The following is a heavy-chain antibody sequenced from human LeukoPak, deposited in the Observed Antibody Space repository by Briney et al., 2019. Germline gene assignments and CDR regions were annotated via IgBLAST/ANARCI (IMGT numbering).Heavy chain of an antibody. CDR3: ARSRSSSYDFWSGYNI. CDR2: IKQDGSEK. D-gene: IGHD3-3*01. Sequence: GGSLRLSCAASGFTFSSYCMKWARQAPGKGLEWVANIKQDGSEKYYVDSVKGRFTISRDNAKNSLYLQMNSLRAEDTAVYYCARSRSSSYDFWSGYNIWGQGTMVTVSS. J-gene: IGHJ3*02. V-gene: IGHV3-7*01. CDR1: GFTFSSYC.